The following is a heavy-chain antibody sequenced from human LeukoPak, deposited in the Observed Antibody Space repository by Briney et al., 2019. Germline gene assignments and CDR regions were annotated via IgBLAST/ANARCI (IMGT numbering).Heavy chain of an antibody. D-gene: IGHD2-2*02. Sequence: ASVKVSCKASGYTFTGYYTHWVRQAPGQGLEWMGWINPNSGGTNYAQKFQGRVTMTRDTSISTAYMELSRLRSDDTAVYYCARGSRYCSSTSCYTTAYYYYYYYMDVWGKGTTVTVSS. CDR2: INPNSGGT. J-gene: IGHJ6*03. CDR3: ARGSRYCSSTSCYTTAYYYYYYYMDV. V-gene: IGHV1-2*02. CDR1: GYTFTGYY.